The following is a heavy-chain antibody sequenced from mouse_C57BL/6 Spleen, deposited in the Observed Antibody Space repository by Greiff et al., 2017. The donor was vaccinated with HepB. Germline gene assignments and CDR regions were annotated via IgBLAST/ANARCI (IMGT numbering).Heavy chain of an antibody. Sequence: QVQLQQPGAELVRPGSSVKLSCKASGYTFTSYWMHWVKQRPIQGLEWIGNIDPSDSETHYNQKFKDKATLTVDKSSSTAYMQLSSLTSEDSAVYYCARDSSGYPWFAYWGLGTLVTVSA. CDR3: ARDSSGYPWFAY. J-gene: IGHJ3*01. D-gene: IGHD3-2*02. CDR2: IDPSDSET. CDR1: GYTFTSYW. V-gene: IGHV1-52*01.